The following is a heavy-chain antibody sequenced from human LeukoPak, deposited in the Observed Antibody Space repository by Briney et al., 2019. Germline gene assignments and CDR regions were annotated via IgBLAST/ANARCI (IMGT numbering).Heavy chain of an antibody. CDR3: ARIAVAGTLSAFDI. D-gene: IGHD6-19*01. J-gene: IGHJ3*02. V-gene: IGHV3-30*02. Sequence: GGSLRLSCAASGFTFSSYGMHWVRRAPGKGLEWVAFIRSDGSNKYYIDSVKGRFTISRDNSKNTLYLQMNSLRAEDTAVYYCARIAVAGTLSAFDIWGQGTMVTVSS. CDR2: IRSDGSNK. CDR1: GFTFSSYG.